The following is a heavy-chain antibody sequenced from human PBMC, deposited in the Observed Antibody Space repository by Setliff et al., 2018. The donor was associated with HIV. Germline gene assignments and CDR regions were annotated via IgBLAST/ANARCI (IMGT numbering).Heavy chain of an antibody. D-gene: IGHD4-17*01. CDR2: IYWDDDK. CDR1: GFSLNSRGVG. CDR3: AHTFLAYDYFEHSDY. J-gene: IGHJ4*02. V-gene: IGHV2-5*02. Sequence: SGPTLVNPTQTLTLTCTFSGFSLNSRGVGVGWIRQPPGKALEWLALIYWDDDKRDIPSLKSRLIITKDTSKNQVVLTMTNMDPVDTATYYCAHTFLAYDYFEHSDYWGQGTLVTVSS.